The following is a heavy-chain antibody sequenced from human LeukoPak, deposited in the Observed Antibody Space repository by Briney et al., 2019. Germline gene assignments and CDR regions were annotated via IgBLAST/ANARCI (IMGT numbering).Heavy chain of an antibody. CDR1: GFTFSSYW. V-gene: IGHV3-7*01. D-gene: IGHD2-2*02. J-gene: IGHJ3*02. Sequence: GGSLRPSCAASGFTFSSYWMSWVRQAPGKGLEWVANIKQDGSEKYYVDSVKGRFTISRDNAKNSLYLQMNSLRAEDTAVYFCARESEDTLLAFDIWGQGTMVTVSS. CDR2: IKQDGSEK. CDR3: ARESEDTLLAFDI.